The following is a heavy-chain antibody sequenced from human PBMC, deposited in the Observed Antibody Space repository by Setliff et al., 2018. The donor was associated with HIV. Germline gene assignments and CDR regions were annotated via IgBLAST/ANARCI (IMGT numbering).Heavy chain of an antibody. CDR3: ARKLRPGHGMDV. CDR2: INQDGSEK. J-gene: IGHJ6*02. D-gene: IGHD3-10*01. CDR1: GFTFNNYA. Sequence: GGSLRLSCAASGFTFNNYAMSWVRQAPGKGLEWVGNINQDGSEKNYVDSVKGRFSISRDNAENSLYLQMSSLRAEDTAVYYCARKLRPGHGMDVWGQGTTVTVSS. V-gene: IGHV3-7*01.